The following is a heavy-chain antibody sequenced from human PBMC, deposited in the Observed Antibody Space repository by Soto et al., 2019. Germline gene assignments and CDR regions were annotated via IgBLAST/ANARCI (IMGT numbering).Heavy chain of an antibody. Sequence: GESLKISCKGSGYSFTSYWISWVRQMPGKGLEWMGRIDPSDSYTNYSPSFQGHVTISADKSISTAYLQWSSLKASDTAMYYCARPHITIFVGDYYGMDVWGQGTTVTVSS. D-gene: IGHD3-3*01. J-gene: IGHJ6*02. V-gene: IGHV5-10-1*01. CDR3: ARPHITIFVGDYYGMDV. CDR2: IDPSDSYT. CDR1: GYSFTSYW.